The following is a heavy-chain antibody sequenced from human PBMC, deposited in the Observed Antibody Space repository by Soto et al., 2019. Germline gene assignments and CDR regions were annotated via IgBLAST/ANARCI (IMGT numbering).Heavy chain of an antibody. J-gene: IGHJ4*02. V-gene: IGHV1-2*02. D-gene: IGHD3-16*01. CDR3: ARHYDNLWGIDN. Sequence: DSVKVSCKACGYPFTGYYMHLVRQAPGQGLEWMGWIHPNSGATNYAQKFQGRVTMTRDTSISTAYMEVSMLRSDDTAVYYCARHYDNLWGIDNWGQGTMVTVSS. CDR1: GYPFTGYY. CDR2: IHPNSGAT.